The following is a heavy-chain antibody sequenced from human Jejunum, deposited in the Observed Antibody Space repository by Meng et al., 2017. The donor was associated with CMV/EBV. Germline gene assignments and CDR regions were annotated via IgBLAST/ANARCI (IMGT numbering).Heavy chain of an antibody. D-gene: IGHD3-16*01. V-gene: IGHV3-23*01. J-gene: IGHJ6*03. CDR1: GFTFSSPA. CDR3: AKDGGVEVYYYHMDV. CDR2: VTGSGHVT. Sequence: LLGAWGGLVRPGGSLRVSCAASGFTFSSPAMTGVRQAPGKGLEWVSTVTGSGHVTFYADSVKGRFTISRDNSKNTLYLQMNSLRVEDTAVYYCAKDGGVEVYYYHMDVWGKGTTVTVSS.